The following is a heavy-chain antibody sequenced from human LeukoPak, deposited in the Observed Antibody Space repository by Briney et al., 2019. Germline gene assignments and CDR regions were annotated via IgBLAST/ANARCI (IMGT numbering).Heavy chain of an antibody. CDR2: LYPGDNK. CDR3: AREGGVSDAFDV. J-gene: IGHJ3*01. Sequence: PGGPLRLSCAASGFSVKTNYMSWVRQAPGKGLEWVSILYPGDNKHYADSVKGRFTISRDNAKNTLYLQMNNLRAEDTAVYYCAREGGVSDAFDVWGQGTMVTVSS. CDR1: GFSVKTNY. V-gene: IGHV3-53*01. D-gene: IGHD2-8*02.